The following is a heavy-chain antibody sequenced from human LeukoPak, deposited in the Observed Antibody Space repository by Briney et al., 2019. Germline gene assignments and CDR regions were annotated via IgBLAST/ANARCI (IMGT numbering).Heavy chain of an antibody. Sequence: TSETLSLTCTVSGGSMSSYYWSWIRQPPGKGLEWIGFIYYSGSTKYNPSLKSRVTISVDTSKNQFSLKLSSVTAADTAVYYCARGARAGYNLEPFDYWGQGTLVTVSS. D-gene: IGHD5-24*01. CDR2: IYYSGST. CDR1: GGSMSSYY. J-gene: IGHJ4*02. CDR3: ARGARAGYNLEPFDY. V-gene: IGHV4-59*08.